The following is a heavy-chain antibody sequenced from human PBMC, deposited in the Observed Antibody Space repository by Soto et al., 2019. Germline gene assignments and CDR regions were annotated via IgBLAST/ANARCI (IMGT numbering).Heavy chain of an antibody. D-gene: IGHD1-20*01. V-gene: IGHV3-73*01. CDR3: SGPEPLTGTTTH. CDR1: GFPFSASA. Sequence: GGSLRLSCAASGFPFSASAMHWVRQTSGRGLEWFGLIRSKTYNYATVYGASVIGRFTISRYDSRNTAYLQLNSLGTEDTALYYCSGPEPLTGTTTHWGPGTLVTVSS. J-gene: IGHJ4*02. CDR2: IRSKTYNYAT.